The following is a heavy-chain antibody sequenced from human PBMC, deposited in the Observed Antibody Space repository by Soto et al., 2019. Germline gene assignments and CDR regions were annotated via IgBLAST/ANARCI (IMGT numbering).Heavy chain of an antibody. V-gene: IGHV1-3*01. Sequence: HVELVQSGADVKKPGASVTISCKASGYTFTDYALHWVRQAPGQRLEWMGWMNAGVGNTLYSQKFQGRITITRDTSASTAYMEFNSLKSEDTAISYCARDTGYTFGSLNYWGPGTLVTVSS. J-gene: IGHJ4*02. D-gene: IGHD5-18*01. CDR2: MNAGVGNT. CDR1: GYTFTDYA. CDR3: ARDTGYTFGSLNY.